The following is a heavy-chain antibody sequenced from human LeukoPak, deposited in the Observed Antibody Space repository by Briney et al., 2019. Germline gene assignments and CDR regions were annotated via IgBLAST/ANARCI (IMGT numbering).Heavy chain of an antibody. Sequence: SGGSLRLSCAASGFTFSSYSMNWVRQAPGKGLEWVSSISSSSSYIYYADSVKGRFTISRDNAKNSLYLQMNSLRAEDTAVYYCARDIVVVPAATDHYYYYGMDVWGQGTTVTVSS. CDR3: ARDIVVVPAATDHYYYYGMDV. V-gene: IGHV3-21*01. CDR2: ISSSSSYI. D-gene: IGHD2-2*01. CDR1: GFTFSSYS. J-gene: IGHJ6*02.